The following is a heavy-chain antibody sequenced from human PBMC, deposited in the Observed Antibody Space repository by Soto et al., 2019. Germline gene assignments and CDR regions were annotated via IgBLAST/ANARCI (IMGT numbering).Heavy chain of an antibody. CDR1: GFTFSSYS. V-gene: IGHV3-21*01. CDR3: ARMDYYDSSGYAAFDI. Sequence: EVQLVESGGGLVKPGGSLRLSCAASGFTFSSYSMNWVRQAPGKGLEWVSSISSSSSYIYYADSVKGRFTISRDNAKNSLYLPMNSLRAEDTAVYYCARMDYYDSSGYAAFDIWGQGTMVTVSS. D-gene: IGHD3-22*01. J-gene: IGHJ3*02. CDR2: ISSSSSYI.